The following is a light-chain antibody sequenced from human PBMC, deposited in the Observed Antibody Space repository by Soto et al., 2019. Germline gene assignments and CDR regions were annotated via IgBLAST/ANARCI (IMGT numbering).Light chain of an antibody. CDR1: QTISSF. J-gene: IGKJ4*01. CDR2: DTS. Sequence: EIVLTQSPATLSLSPGERDTLSGRASQTISSFLAWYQQKPGQAHRILIYDTSRRATGIPARFSGCGSGTDFTLSISSLEPEDFSVYYCQQRSNWPFFGGGTKVEIE. CDR3: QQRSNWPF. V-gene: IGKV3-11*01.